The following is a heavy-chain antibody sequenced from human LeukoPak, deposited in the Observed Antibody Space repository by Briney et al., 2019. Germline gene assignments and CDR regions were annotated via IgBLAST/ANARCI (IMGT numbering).Heavy chain of an antibody. Sequence: GGSLRLSCAASVFTFSTFAMIWVRQPPGERLGWVSSILPSGGEIHYADSVRGRFTISRDNSKSTLSLQMTSLRAEDTAIYYCATYRQVLLPFESWGQGTLVTVSS. CDR3: ATYRQVLLPFES. V-gene: IGHV3-23*01. J-gene: IGHJ4*02. CDR1: VFTFSTFA. CDR2: ILPSGGEI. D-gene: IGHD2-8*02.